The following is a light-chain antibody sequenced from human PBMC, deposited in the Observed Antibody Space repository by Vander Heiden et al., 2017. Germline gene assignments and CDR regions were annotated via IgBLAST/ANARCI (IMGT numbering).Light chain of an antibody. V-gene: IGLV2-23*02. CDR2: GVS. J-gene: IGLJ2*01. Sequence: SALSHPASVSGSPQPSITISCTGTSSDVGSYNLVSWYQQHPGKAPKLMIYGVSTRPSAVSDRLSGSKSGNTASPKTSELEAEDDADEYSYQTARSSTMGFGGGTKLTGL. CDR3: YQTARSSTMG. CDR1: SSDVGSYNL.